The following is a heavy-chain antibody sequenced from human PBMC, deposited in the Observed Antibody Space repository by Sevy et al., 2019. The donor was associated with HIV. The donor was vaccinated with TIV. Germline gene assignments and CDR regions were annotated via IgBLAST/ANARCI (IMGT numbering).Heavy chain of an antibody. CDR2: IRFDGSHQ. D-gene: IGHD3-16*01. V-gene: IGHV3-30*02. Sequence: GGSLRLSCAASGFSFRSYGMNWVSQAPGKGLEWVALIRFDGSHQYYANSLKGRLTISRDNSKNMLYLHMKSLRTEDTAVYYCAKDGGNSEQGWFDPWGPGTLVTVSS. CDR1: GFSFRSYG. CDR3: AKDGGNSEQGWFDP. J-gene: IGHJ5*02.